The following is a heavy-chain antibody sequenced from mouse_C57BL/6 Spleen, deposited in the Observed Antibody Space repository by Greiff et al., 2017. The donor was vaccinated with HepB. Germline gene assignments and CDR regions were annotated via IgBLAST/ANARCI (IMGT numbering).Heavy chain of an antibody. Sequence: VKLMDSGPGLVQPSQSLSITCTVSGFSLTSYGVHWVRQSPGKGLEWLGVIWSGGSTDYNAAFISRLSISKDNSKSQVFFKMNSLQADDTAIYYCARNFHYYGSSYFDYWGQGTTLTVSS. CDR3: ARNFHYYGSSYFDY. J-gene: IGHJ2*01. D-gene: IGHD1-1*01. CDR1: GFSLTSYG. CDR2: IWSGGST. V-gene: IGHV2-2*01.